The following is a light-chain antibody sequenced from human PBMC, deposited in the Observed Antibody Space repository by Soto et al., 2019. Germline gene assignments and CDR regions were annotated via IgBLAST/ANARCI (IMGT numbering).Light chain of an antibody. Sequence: EIVLTQSPGTLSLSPGERATLSCRAIRSVSSSDLAWYQQKPGQAPRLLIYDASSRATGIPDRFSGSGSGTDFTLTISRLEPEDFAVYYCQQYGSSPLTFGGGTKVDIK. J-gene: IGKJ4*01. CDR3: QQYGSSPLT. CDR2: DAS. CDR1: RSVSSSD. V-gene: IGKV3-20*01.